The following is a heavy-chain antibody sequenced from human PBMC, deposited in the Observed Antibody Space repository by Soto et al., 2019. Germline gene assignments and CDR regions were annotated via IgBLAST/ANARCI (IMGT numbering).Heavy chain of an antibody. Sequence: QVQLQQWGAGLLKPSETLSLTCAVYGGSFSGYYWSWIRQPPGKGLEWIGEINHSGSTNYNPSLNSRVTISVDTSKNQFSLKLSSVTAADTAVYYCARRRSPSRSRYYYYGMDVWGQGTTVTVSS. J-gene: IGHJ6*02. CDR2: INHSGST. CDR3: ARRRSPSRSRYYYYGMDV. D-gene: IGHD1-26*01. CDR1: GGSFSGYY. V-gene: IGHV4-34*01.